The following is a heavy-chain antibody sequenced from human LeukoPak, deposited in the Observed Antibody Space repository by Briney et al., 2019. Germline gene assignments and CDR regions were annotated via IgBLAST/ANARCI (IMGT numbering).Heavy chain of an antibody. CDR3: ARDIWAGGATIEY. CDR1: EHSFTGYY. V-gene: IGHV1-2*02. CDR2: INPNSGGT. Sequence: ASVKVSCKASEHSFTGYYLHWVRQAPGQGLEWMGWINPNSGGTDFAQKFQGRVTMTRDTSITTAYMELSSLRSDDTAIYYCARDIWAGGATIEYWGQGTLVTVSS. D-gene: IGHD1-26*01. J-gene: IGHJ4*02.